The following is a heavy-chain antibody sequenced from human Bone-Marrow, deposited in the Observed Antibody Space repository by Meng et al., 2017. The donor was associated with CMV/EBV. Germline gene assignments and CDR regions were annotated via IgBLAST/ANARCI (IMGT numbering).Heavy chain of an antibody. CDR3: ARDTVYCGGDCPPAFDI. D-gene: IGHD2-21*01. J-gene: IGHJ3*02. V-gene: IGHV3-7*01. CDR2: IKEDGGEK. CDR1: GFSFSRYW. Sequence: GGSLRLSCVASGFSFSRYWMTWVRQAPGKGLEWVANIKEDGGEKYYVDSVKGRFTISRDNAKNSVYLQMNSLRAEDTAVYYCARDTVYCGGDCPPAFDIWGQGTMVTVSS.